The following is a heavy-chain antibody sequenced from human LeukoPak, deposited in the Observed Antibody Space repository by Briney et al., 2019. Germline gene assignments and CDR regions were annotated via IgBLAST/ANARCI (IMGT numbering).Heavy chain of an antibody. CDR3: ARHGTISSESYFDY. Sequence: SETLSCTCSGSGGSVRCYYWGWIRQSPGKGLEWIGYIHDSGRSNYNPSLRSRVTGLVETSRNEVSLRLSSVTDADTAVYYCARHGTISSESYFDYGGQGALVTVSS. D-gene: IGHD1-14*01. V-gene: IGHV4-59*08. CDR1: GGSVRCYY. CDR2: IHDSGRS. J-gene: IGHJ4*02.